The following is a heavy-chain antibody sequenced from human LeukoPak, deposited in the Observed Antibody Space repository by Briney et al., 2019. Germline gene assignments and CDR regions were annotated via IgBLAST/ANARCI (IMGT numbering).Heavy chain of an antibody. CDR2: ISYSGTT. Sequence: PSETLSLTCAVYGGPFSGYYWSWIRQTPGKGLEWIGSISYSGTTYYNPSLKSRVTISVDTSKNQFSLKLTSVTAADTAVYYCAGSVYYDSSGYYWGAFDPWGQGTMVTVSS. J-gene: IGHJ3*01. CDR1: GGPFSGYY. D-gene: IGHD3-22*01. V-gene: IGHV4-34*01. CDR3: AGSVYYDSSGYYWGAFDP.